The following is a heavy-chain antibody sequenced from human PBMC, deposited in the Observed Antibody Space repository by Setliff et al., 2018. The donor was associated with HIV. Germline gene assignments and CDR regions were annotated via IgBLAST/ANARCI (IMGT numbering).Heavy chain of an antibody. D-gene: IGHD3-9*01. CDR3: AKDHAGGGYHDILPPS. J-gene: IGHJ3*01. CDR1: GFTFRNSA. CDR2: VSGSGVTT. V-gene: IGHV3-23*01. Sequence: GGSLRLSCVASGFTFRNSAVRWIRQAPGKGLQWVSAVSGSGVTTYYAASVKGRFTISRDNLKSMVYLQMNSLRAEDTAIYYCAKDHAGGGYHDILPPSWGQGTMVTVSS.